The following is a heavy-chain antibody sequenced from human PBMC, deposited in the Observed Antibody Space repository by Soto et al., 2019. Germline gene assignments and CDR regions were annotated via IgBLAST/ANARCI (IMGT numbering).Heavy chain of an antibody. CDR2: IYYSGST. V-gene: IGHV4-31*03. Sequence: QVQLQESGTGLVKPSQTLSLTRTISGGSIGSGGYYWSWIRQHPGKGLEWIGYIYYSGSTYYNPSLKSRVTISVDTSKNQFSLKLRSVTAADTAVYYCARQRDGYNYRYFDYWGQGTLVTVSS. J-gene: IGHJ4*02. CDR1: GGSIGSGGYY. D-gene: IGHD5-12*01. CDR3: ARQRDGYNYRYFDY.